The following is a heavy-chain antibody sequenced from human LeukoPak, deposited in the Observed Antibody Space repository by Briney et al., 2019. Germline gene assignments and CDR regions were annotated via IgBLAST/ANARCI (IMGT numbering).Heavy chain of an antibody. CDR2: INHSGSA. Sequence: PSETLSLTCGLFGRSIIGYHWNWIRQSPGKGLEWIGEINHSGSANYNPSFKSRVTISLDTSKNQFSLELRPVTAADTAVYYCARDPTTVVSVPYYFDDWGQGTLVTVSS. D-gene: IGHD4-11*01. CDR1: GRSIIGYH. CDR3: ARDPTTVVSVPYYFDD. V-gene: IGHV4-34*01. J-gene: IGHJ4*02.